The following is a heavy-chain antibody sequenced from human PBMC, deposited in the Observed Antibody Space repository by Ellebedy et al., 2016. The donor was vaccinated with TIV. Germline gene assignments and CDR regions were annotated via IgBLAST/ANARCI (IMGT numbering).Heavy chain of an antibody. V-gene: IGHV3-21*01. D-gene: IGHD6-13*01. CDR3: AREEGGILDY. Sequence: GGSLRLXXAASGFTFSSYSMNWVRQAPGKGLEWVSSIISSSTYIHYADSVKGRFTISRDNAKNSLYLQMNSLRADDTAVYFCAREEGGILDYWGQGTLVTVSA. J-gene: IGHJ4*02. CDR2: IISSSTYI. CDR1: GFTFSSYS.